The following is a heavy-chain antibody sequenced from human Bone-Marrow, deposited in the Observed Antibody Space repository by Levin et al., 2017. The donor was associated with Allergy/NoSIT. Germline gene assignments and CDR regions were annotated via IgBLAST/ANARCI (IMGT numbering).Heavy chain of an antibody. V-gene: IGHV1-8*02. CDR3: ARGLETPPPASQRVAVMEWLLLSGEMDV. CDR1: GYMVTSHD. D-gene: IGHD3-3*02. Sequence: ASVKVSCKAVGYMVTSHDIHWVRQATGQGLEWMGRMNPDSGYTEFAQNFQGRVSVTTDTSINTAYMELNSLRSDDTAVYYCARGLETPPPASQRVAVMEWLLLSGEMDVWGQGTTVKVSS. J-gene: IGHJ6*02. CDR2: MNPDSGYT.